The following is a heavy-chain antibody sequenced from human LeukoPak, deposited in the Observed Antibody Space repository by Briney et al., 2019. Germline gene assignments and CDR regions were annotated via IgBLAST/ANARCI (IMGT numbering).Heavy chain of an antibody. CDR3: ARHSGSSWPYFDH. J-gene: IGHJ4*02. CDR1: GDSISSSY. CDR2: IYYSGNI. Sequence: SETLSLTCTLAGDSISSSYWSWIRQPPGEGLGWIGYIYYSGNIKYNPSLKSRVTTSEDTSKNQFSLTLSSVTAADTAMYYCARHSGSSWPYFDHWGQGILVTVSS. V-gene: IGHV4-59*08. D-gene: IGHD6-13*01.